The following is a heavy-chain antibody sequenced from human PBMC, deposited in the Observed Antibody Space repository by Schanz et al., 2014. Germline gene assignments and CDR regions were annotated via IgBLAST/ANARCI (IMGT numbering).Heavy chain of an antibody. J-gene: IGHJ4*02. CDR2: ISGNSGII. D-gene: IGHD3-22*01. V-gene: IGHV3-11*04. CDR3: ARDKGGYYPFDY. CDR1: GFTFSDYY. Sequence: QVQLVESGGGLVKPGGSLRLSCTASGFTFSDYYMTWIRQAPGKGLEWVSGISGNSGIIGYADSVKGRCTVSRDNAKNSLYLQMNSLRAEDTAVYYCARDKGGYYPFDYWGQGSLVTVSS.